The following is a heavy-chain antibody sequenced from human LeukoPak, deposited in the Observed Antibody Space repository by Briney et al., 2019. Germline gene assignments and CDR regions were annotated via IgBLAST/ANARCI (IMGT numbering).Heavy chain of an antibody. J-gene: IGHJ4*02. D-gene: IGHD2-15*01. V-gene: IGHV3-43*02. Sequence: GGSLRLSCAASGFTFDDYAMHWVRQAPGKGLEWVSLISGDGGSAYYSDSVKGRFTISRDNSKNSLYLQMNSLRTEDTALYYCAKDEGSCSGGSCYEHFDYWGQGTLVTVSS. CDR3: AKDEGSCSGGSCYEHFDY. CDR2: ISGDGGSA. CDR1: GFTFDDYA.